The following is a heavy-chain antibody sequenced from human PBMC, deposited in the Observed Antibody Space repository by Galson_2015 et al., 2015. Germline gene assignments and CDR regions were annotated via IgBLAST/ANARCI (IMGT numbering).Heavy chain of an antibody. J-gene: IGHJ4*02. V-gene: IGHV3-30-3*01. CDR1: GFTFSSYA. CDR2: ISYDGSNK. D-gene: IGHD3-10*01. CDR3: ARADESTMVRGVITTGDSFDY. Sequence: SLRLSCAASGFTFSSYAMHWVRQAPGKGLEWVAVISYDGSNKYYADSVKGRFTISRDNSKNTLYLQMNSLRAEDTAVYYCARADESTMVRGVITTGDSFDYWGQGTLVTVSS.